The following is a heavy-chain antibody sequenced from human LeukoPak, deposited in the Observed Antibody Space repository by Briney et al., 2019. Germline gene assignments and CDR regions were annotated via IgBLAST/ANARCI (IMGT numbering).Heavy chain of an antibody. Sequence: ASVRVSCKASGYTFTSYGISWVRQAPGQGLEWMGWISAYNGNTNYAQKLQGRVTMTTDTSTSTAYMELRSLRSDDTAVYYCATAVYCSGGSCYSDFDYWGQGTLVTVSS. CDR2: ISAYNGNT. D-gene: IGHD2-15*01. CDR1: GYTFTSYG. J-gene: IGHJ4*02. V-gene: IGHV1-18*04. CDR3: ATAVYCSGGSCYSDFDY.